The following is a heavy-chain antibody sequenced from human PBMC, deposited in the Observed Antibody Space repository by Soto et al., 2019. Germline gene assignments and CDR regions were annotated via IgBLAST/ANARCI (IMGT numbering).Heavy chain of an antibody. J-gene: IGHJ5*02. CDR2: INPKSRGT. CDR3: ARVTLRAGNWFDP. CDR1: GYTFTDYF. Sequence: ASVKVSCKASGYTFTDYFIHWVRQAPGQGFEWMGWINPKSRGTTYAQKFQGRVTMTRDTSNTTAYMELRGLRSDDTAIYYCARVTLRAGNWFDPWGQGTLVTVPS. V-gene: IGHV1-2*02.